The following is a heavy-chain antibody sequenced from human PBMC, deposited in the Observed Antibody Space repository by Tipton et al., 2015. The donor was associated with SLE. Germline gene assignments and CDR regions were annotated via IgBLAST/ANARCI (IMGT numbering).Heavy chain of an antibody. D-gene: IGHD2-15*01. CDR1: GGSISSHY. CDR3: AGAWQGYGSGGTCYVLDY. Sequence: TLSLTCTVSGGSISSHYWSWIRQPPGKGLEWIGYISYSETTNYNPPLMSRVTISVDTSKNQFSLKLRSVTAADTAVYYCAGAWQGYGSGGTCYVLDYWGQGTLVTVSS. CDR2: ISYSETT. J-gene: IGHJ4*02. V-gene: IGHV4-59*11.